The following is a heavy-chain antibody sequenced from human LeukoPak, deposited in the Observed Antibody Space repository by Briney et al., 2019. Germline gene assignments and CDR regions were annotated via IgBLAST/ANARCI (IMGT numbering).Heavy chain of an antibody. V-gene: IGHV1-2*02. CDR2: INPNSGGT. CDR1: GYTFTGYY. J-gene: IGHJ5*02. D-gene: IGHD6-6*01. Sequence: ASVKVSCKASGYTFTGYYMHWVRQAPGQGLEWMGWINPNSGGTNYAQKFQGRVTMTRDTSISTAYMELSRLRSDDTAVYYCARVLAASPGVGLYNWFDPWGQGTLVTVSS. CDR3: ARVLAASPGVGLYNWFDP.